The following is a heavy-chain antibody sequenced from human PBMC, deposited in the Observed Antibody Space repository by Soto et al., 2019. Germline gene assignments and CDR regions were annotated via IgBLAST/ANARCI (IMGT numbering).Heavy chain of an antibody. CDR2: IKQDGSEK. Sequence: GGSLRLSCAASGFTFSGYRMSWLRQAPGKGLEWVANIKQDGSEKYYVDSVKGRFTISRDNAKKSLYLQMNSLRAEDTAVYYCASVGYSYRYDYFDYWGQGTLVTVYS. CDR1: GFTFSGYR. V-gene: IGHV3-7*01. CDR3: ASVGYSYRYDYFDY. D-gene: IGHD5-18*01. J-gene: IGHJ4*02.